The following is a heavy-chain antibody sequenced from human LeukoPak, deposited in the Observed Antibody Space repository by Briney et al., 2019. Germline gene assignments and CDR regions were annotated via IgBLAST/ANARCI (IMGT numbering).Heavy chain of an antibody. D-gene: IGHD4-17*01. CDR2: INPQGGDK. J-gene: IGHJ4*02. CDR1: GFTFSRHW. CDR3: ARLKGTTSVFDY. Sequence: GGSLRLSCVASGFTFSRHWMTWVRQAPGKGREGLANINPQGGDKFCVDSVKGRFTMSRDNDWNILYLQMDSLRADDTAVYYCARLKGTTSVFDYWGQGTLVPVSS. V-gene: IGHV3-7*03.